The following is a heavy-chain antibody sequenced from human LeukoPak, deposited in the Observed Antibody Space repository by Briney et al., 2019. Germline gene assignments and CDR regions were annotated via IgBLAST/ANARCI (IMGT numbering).Heavy chain of an antibody. D-gene: IGHD2-2*01. V-gene: IGHV3-23*01. Sequence: PGGSLRLSCAASGFTFSSYAMSWVRQAPGKGLEWVSAISGSGGSTYYTDSVKGRFTISRDNSKNTLYLQMNSLRAEDTAVYYCAKDRYCSSTSCYAVGDAFDIWGQGTMVTVSS. CDR1: GFTFSSYA. J-gene: IGHJ3*02. CDR3: AKDRYCSSTSCYAVGDAFDI. CDR2: ISGSGGST.